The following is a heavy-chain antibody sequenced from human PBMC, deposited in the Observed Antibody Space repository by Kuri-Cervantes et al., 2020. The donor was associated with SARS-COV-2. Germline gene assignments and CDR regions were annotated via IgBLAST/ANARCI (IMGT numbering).Heavy chain of an antibody. J-gene: IGHJ6*03. CDR3: ARGRRYCSGGSCWRYYYYYMDV. CDR1: GGSISSGSYY. CDR2: IYTSGST. Sequence: SETLSLTCTVSGGSISSGSYYWSWIRQPAGKGLEWIGRIYTSGSTNYNPSLKSRVTISVDTSKNPFSLKLSSVTAADTAVYYCARGRRYCSGGSCWRYYYYYMDVWGKGTTVTVSS. V-gene: IGHV4-61*02. D-gene: IGHD2-15*01.